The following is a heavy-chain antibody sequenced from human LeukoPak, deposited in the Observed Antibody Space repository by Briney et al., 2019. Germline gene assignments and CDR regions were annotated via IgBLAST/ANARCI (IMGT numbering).Heavy chain of an antibody. CDR3: AREYDFWSGYLN. CDR1: GGSISSGDYY. CDR2: IYYSGST. Sequence: SQTLSLTCTVSGGSISSGDYYWSWIRPPPGKGLEWIGYIYYSGSTYYNPSLQSRVTISVDTSKNQFSLKLSSVTAADTAVYYCAREYDFWSGYLNWGQGTLVTVSS. D-gene: IGHD3-3*01. J-gene: IGHJ4*02. V-gene: IGHV4-30-4*08.